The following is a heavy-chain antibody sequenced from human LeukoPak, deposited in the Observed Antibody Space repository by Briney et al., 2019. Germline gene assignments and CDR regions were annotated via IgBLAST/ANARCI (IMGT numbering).Heavy chain of an antibody. CDR3: TTEYYDFWSGYPDYYYGMDV. CDR1: GFTFSSYA. CDR2: ISGSGGST. J-gene: IGHJ6*02. Sequence: PGGSLRLSCAASGFTFSSYAMSWVRQAPGKGLEWVSAISGSGGSTYYADSVKGRFTISRDNSKNTLYLQMNSLKTEDTAVYYCTTEYYDFWSGYPDYYYGMDVWGQGTTVTVSS. D-gene: IGHD3-3*01. V-gene: IGHV3-23*01.